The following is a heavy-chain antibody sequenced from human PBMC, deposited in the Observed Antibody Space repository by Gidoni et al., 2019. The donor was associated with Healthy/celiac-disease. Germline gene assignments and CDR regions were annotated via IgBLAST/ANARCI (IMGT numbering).Heavy chain of an antibody. J-gene: IGHJ4*02. CDR1: GFTFSSDA. Sequence: EVQLLESGGGLVQPGGSLRLSCAASGFTFSSDAMSWVRQAPGKGLECVSAISGRGGSTYYADSVKGRFTISRDNSKNTLYLQMNSLRAEDTAVYYCAKSMSMATIDFVGDYWGQGTLVTVSS. V-gene: IGHV3-23*01. D-gene: IGHD5-12*01. CDR3: AKSMSMATIDFVGDY. CDR2: ISGRGGST.